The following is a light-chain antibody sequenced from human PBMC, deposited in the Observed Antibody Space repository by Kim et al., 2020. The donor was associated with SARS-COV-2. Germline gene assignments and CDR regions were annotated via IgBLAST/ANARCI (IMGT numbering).Light chain of an antibody. V-gene: IGKV3-15*01. Sequence: EVVMTQSPATLSGSPGERATLSCRARQVLSRNLAWYQQKPDQPPRLLMYGASTRASSVPAKFSGRGSGTAFTPPISGLQSADFAVYYCQQYNSWLPYTFGQGTKLEI. CDR1: QVLSRN. J-gene: IGKJ2*01. CDR3: QQYNSWLPYT. CDR2: GAS.